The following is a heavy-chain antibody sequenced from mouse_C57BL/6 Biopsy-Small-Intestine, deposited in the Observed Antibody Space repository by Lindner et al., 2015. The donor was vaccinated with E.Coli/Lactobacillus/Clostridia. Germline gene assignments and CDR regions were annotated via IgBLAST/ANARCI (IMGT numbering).Heavy chain of an antibody. CDR2: IYPGDGDT. J-gene: IGHJ3*01. Sequence: VQLQESGAELVKPGASVKISCKASGYAFNNYWMNWVRQRPGKGLEWIGQIYPGDGDTTYNGKFKGKATLTADKSTSTAFMQLSSLTSEDSEVYFCAREKAQGFAYWGQGTLVTVSA. CDR3: AREKAQGFAY. V-gene: IGHV1-80*01. CDR1: GYAFNNYW.